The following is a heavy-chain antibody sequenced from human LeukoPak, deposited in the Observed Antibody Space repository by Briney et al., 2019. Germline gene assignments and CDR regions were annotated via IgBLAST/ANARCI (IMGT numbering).Heavy chain of an antibody. Sequence: PGGSLRLSCAASGFTFSSYSMKWVRQAPGKGLEWVSSISSSSSYIYYADSVKGRFTISRDNAKNSLYLQMNSLRAEDTAVYYCAGPNWNYEYWGQGTLVTVSS. CDR1: GFTFSSYS. V-gene: IGHV3-21*01. J-gene: IGHJ4*02. CDR2: ISSSSSYI. CDR3: AGPNWNYEY. D-gene: IGHD1-7*01.